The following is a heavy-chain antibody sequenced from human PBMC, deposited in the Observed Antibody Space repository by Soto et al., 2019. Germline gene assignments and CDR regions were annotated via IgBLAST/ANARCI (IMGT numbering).Heavy chain of an antibody. CDR3: ARDDYYGSGSERHFDY. D-gene: IGHD3-10*01. J-gene: IGHJ4*02. CDR2: ISAYNGNT. Sequence: ASVKVSCKASGYTFTSYGISWVRQAPGQGLEWMGWISAYNGNTNYAQKLQGRVTMTTDTSTSTAYMELRSLRSDDTAVYYCARDDYYGSGSERHFDYWGQGTLVTVSS. CDR1: GYTFTSYG. V-gene: IGHV1-18*01.